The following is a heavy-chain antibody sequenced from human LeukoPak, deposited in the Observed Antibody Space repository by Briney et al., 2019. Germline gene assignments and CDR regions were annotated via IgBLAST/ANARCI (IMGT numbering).Heavy chain of an antibody. V-gene: IGHV1-2*02. Sequence: ASVTVSFTSSGYTFTGYYMHWVRQAPGQGLERMGWINPNSGGTNYAKKFQGRVTMTRDTSISTAYMELSRLRSDDTAVYYCARETQGSSWYYFDYWGQGTLVTVSS. CDR1: GYTFTGYY. CDR3: ARETQGSSWYYFDY. J-gene: IGHJ4*02. CDR2: INPNSGGT. D-gene: IGHD6-13*01.